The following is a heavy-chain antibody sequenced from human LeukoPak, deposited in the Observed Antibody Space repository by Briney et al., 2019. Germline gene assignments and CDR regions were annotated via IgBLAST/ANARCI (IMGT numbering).Heavy chain of an antibody. CDR1: GFTFSSYE. V-gene: IGHV3-49*04. CDR2: IRSKAYGGTT. J-gene: IGHJ4*02. CDR3: TRVPGN. D-gene: IGHD1-1*01. Sequence: GGSLRLSCAASGFTFSSYEMNWVRQAPGKGLEWVGFIRSKAYGGTTEYAASVKGRFTISRDDSKSIAYLQMNSLKTEDTAVYYCTRVPGNWGQGTLVTVSS.